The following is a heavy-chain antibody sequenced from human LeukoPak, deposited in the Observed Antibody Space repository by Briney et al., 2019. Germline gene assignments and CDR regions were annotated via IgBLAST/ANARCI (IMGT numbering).Heavy chain of an antibody. CDR1: GGSISSSSYY. CDR3: ARQRGGSGPMDV. Sequence: SETLSLTCTVSGGSISSSSYYWGWVRQPPGKGLEWIGSIYYSGSTYYKTSLQSRVTMSVDTSKNQFSLKLSSVTAADTAVYFCARQRGGSGPMDVWGQGTTVTLSS. D-gene: IGHD3-16*01. V-gene: IGHV4-39*01. CDR2: IYYSGST. J-gene: IGHJ6*02.